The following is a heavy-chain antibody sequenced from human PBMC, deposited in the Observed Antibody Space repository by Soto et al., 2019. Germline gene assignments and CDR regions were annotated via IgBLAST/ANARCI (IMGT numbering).Heavy chain of an antibody. CDR2: ISYDGSNK. Sequence: QVQLVESGGGVVQPGRSLRLSCAASGFTFSSYAMHWVRQAPGKGLEWVAVISYDGSNKYYADSVKGRFTISRDNSKNTLYLQMNSLRAEDTAVYYCARGGPHYWGQGTLVTVS. V-gene: IGHV3-30-3*01. J-gene: IGHJ4*02. CDR1: GFTFSSYA. CDR3: ARGGPHY.